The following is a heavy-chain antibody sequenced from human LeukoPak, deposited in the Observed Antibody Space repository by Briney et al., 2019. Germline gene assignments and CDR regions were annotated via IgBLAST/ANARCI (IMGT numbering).Heavy chain of an antibody. CDR2: IKQDGSEK. D-gene: IGHD4-17*01. CDR3: ARDYNDYGDVGAFDI. Sequence: GGSLRLSCAASGFTFSSYWMSWVRQAPGKGLEWVANIKQDGSEKYYVDSVKGRFTISRDNAKNSLYLQMNSLRAEDTAVYYCARDYNDYGDVGAFDIWGQGTMVTVSS. V-gene: IGHV3-7*01. CDR1: GFTFSSYW. J-gene: IGHJ3*02.